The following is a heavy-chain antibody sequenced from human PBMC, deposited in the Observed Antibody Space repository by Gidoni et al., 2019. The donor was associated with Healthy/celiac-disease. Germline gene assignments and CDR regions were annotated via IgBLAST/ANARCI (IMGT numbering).Heavy chain of an antibody. CDR2: IIPILGIA. D-gene: IGHD1-26*01. Sequence: QVQLVQSGAEVKKPGSSVKVSCKASGGTFSSYAISWVRQAPGQGLEWMGRIIPILGIANYAQKFQGRVTITADKSTSTAYMELSSLRSEDTAVYYCARDPKGELTFDYWGQGTLVTVSS. CDR3: ARDPKGELTFDY. J-gene: IGHJ4*02. V-gene: IGHV1-69*04. CDR1: GGTFSSYA.